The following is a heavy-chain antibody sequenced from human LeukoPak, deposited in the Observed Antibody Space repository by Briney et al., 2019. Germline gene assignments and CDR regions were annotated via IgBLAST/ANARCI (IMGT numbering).Heavy chain of an antibody. CDR3: ARVVVSRSSDYFDY. J-gene: IGHJ4*02. CDR1: GFTFSSYW. CDR2: IKQDGSEK. Sequence: GGSLRLSCAASGFTFSSYWMSWVRQAPGKGLEWVANIKQDGSEKYYVDSVKGRFTISRDNSKNTLCLQMNSLRAEDTAVYYCARVVVSRSSDYFDYWGQGTLVTVSS. V-gene: IGHV3-7*01. D-gene: IGHD6-6*01.